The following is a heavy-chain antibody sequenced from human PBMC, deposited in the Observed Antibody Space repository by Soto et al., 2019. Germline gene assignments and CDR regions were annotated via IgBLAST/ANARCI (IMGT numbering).Heavy chain of an antibody. CDR1: GFTFSSYG. Sequence: QVQLVESGGGVVQPGRSLRLSCAASGFTFSSYGMHWVRQAPGKGLEWVAVIWYDGSNKYYADSVKGRFTISRDNSKNTVYLQMNGLRAEDTAVYYCARANVVVVAATARHGMDVWGQGTTVTVSS. J-gene: IGHJ6*02. V-gene: IGHV3-33*01. CDR3: ARANVVVVAATARHGMDV. CDR2: IWYDGSNK. D-gene: IGHD2-15*01.